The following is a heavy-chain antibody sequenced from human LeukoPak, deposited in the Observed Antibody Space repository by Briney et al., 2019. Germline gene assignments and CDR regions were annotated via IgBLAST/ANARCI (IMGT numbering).Heavy chain of an antibody. CDR1: RGSFSDYY. CDR3: ARAGRGTSSRALDY. CDR2: INDSGST. D-gene: IGHD1-1*01. Sequence: SETLSLTCAISRGSFSDYYWSWIRQPPGKGLEWIGDINDSGSTNSSPSLKSRVVISLDTSKSQLSLKLSPVTAADTATYFCARAGRGTSSRALDYWGQGTLVTVSS. V-gene: IGHV4-34*01. J-gene: IGHJ4*02.